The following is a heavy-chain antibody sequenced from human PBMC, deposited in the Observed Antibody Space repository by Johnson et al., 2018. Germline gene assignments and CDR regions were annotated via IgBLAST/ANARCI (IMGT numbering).Heavy chain of an antibody. CDR2: IIPIFGTA. CDR3: AGTYYYDSSGYPAYFQH. V-gene: IGHV1-69*12. D-gene: IGHD3-22*01. J-gene: IGHJ1*01. CDR1: GGTFSSYA. Sequence: QVQLVQSGAEVKKPGSSVKVSCKASGGTFSSYAISWVRQAPGQGLEWMGGIIPIFGTANYAQKFQGRVTITADESTSPAYMELRSLRSEETAVYYWAGTYYYDSSGYPAYFQHWGQGTLVTVSS.